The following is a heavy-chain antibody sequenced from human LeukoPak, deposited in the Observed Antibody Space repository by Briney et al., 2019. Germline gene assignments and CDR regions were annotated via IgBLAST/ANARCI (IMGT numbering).Heavy chain of an antibody. CDR2: IYWDDDK. CDR3: AHSPPYYSGSGSYFPAYYFDY. J-gene: IGHJ4*02. Sequence: SGPTLMQPTQTLTLTYTFSGFSLRTSGMGVGWIRHPPGKALEWLTLIYWDDDKRYSPSLKSRLTITKYTSKNQVFLTMTNMDPVDTATYYCAHSPPYYSGSGSYFPAYYFDYWGQGTLVTVSS. D-gene: IGHD3-10*01. V-gene: IGHV2-5*02. CDR1: GFSLRTSGMG.